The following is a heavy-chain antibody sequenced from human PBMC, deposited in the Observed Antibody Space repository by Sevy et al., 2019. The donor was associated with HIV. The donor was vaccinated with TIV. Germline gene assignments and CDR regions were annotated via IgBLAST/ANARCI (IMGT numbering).Heavy chain of an antibody. CDR3: ARDRNWLDY. V-gene: IGHV1-18*01. D-gene: IGHD1-1*01. Sequence: ASVKVSCKASGYTFTDYGIKWMRQAPGQGLEWMGWISTYNGNTNYSQKFQGRVTVTTDTSTRTVYLELRSLRSDDTAVYFFARDRNWLDYWGQGTLVTVSS. CDR2: ISTYNGNT. CDR1: GYTFTDYG. J-gene: IGHJ4*02.